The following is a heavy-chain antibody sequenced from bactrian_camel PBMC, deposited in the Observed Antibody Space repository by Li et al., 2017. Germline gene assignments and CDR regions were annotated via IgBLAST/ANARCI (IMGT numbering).Heavy chain of an antibody. J-gene: IGHJ4*01. CDR1: GFSFSTYY. V-gene: IGHV3-2*01. D-gene: IGHD7*01. CDR2: INPDGSKT. Sequence: VQLVESGGGLVQPGGSLRLSCAASGFSFSTYYMSWVRQVPGQGLEWMATINPDGSKTYYRNSVKGRFTISRDNAENTLYLQMDSLKPEDTATYYCAADNVNLQLARHYSYWGQGTQVTVS. CDR3: AADNVNLQLARHYSY.